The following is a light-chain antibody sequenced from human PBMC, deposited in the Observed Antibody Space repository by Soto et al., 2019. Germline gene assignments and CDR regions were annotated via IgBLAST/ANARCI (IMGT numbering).Light chain of an antibody. J-gene: IGKJ1*01. CDR1: QSVSNY. V-gene: IGKV1-39*01. CDR2: TSS. CDR3: QQSYSTPRT. Sequence: DIQVTQSPSSLSASVGDRVTITCRASQSVSNYLNWYQQKPGKAPKLLIYTSSTLQGDVPSRFSGSGSGTDFTLTISSLQPEDFATYYCQQSYSTPRTFGQGTKVEIK.